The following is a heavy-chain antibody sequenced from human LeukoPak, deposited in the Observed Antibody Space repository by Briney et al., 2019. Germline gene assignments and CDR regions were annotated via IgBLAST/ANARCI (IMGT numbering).Heavy chain of an antibody. D-gene: IGHD6-13*01. Sequence: GRSLRLSCTASGFTFGDYAMSWFRQAPGNGLEWVGFIRSKAYGGTTEYAASVSGRFTVSRDDSKSIAYLQMNSLKTDDTAVYYCARDFSSNWYRTTDYWGQGTLVTVSS. CDR2: IRSKAYGGTT. J-gene: IGHJ4*02. V-gene: IGHV3-49*03. CDR1: GFTFGDYA. CDR3: ARDFSSNWYRTTDY.